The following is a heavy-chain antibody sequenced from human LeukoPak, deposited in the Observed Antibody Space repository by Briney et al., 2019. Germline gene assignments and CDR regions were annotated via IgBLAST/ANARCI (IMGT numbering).Heavy chain of an antibody. V-gene: IGHV4-4*02. Sequence: SETLSLTCTVSLDSTTSNFWSWVRQPPGKGLEWIGEIHRSGSPNYNPSLQSRVTISIDRSRNQIVLELSSVTAADTAVYYCAREILGGFNPGAYWGQGILVTVTS. CDR1: LDSTTSNF. J-gene: IGHJ4*02. D-gene: IGHD1-14*01. CDR3: AREILGGFNPGAY. CDR2: IHRSGSP.